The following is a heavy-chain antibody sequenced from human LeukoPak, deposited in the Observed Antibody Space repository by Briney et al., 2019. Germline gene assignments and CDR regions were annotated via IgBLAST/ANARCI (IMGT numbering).Heavy chain of an antibody. CDR1: GFAFDDYA. CDR2: ISGDGGST. CDR3: AKDIFGAVAGTGAYY. Sequence: GGSLRLSCAASGFAFDDYALHWVRQAPGKGLEWLSLISGDGGSTYYADSVKGRFTISRDNSKNSLYLQMNSLRTEDTALYYCAKDIFGAVAGTGAYYWGQGTLVTVSS. V-gene: IGHV3-43*02. D-gene: IGHD6-19*01. J-gene: IGHJ4*02.